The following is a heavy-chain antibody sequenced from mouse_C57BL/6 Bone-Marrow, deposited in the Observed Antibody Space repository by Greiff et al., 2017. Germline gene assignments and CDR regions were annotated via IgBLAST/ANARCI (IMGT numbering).Heavy chain of an antibody. Sequence: EVQGVESGAELVRPGASVKLSCTASGFNIKDDYMHWVKQRPEQGLEWIGWIDPENGDTEYASKFQGKATITADTSSNTAYLQLSSLTSEDTAVYYCTTYLYYYGSSSFAYWGQGTLVTVSA. D-gene: IGHD1-1*01. CDR2: IDPENGDT. J-gene: IGHJ3*01. V-gene: IGHV14-4*01. CDR3: TTYLYYYGSSSFAY. CDR1: GFNIKDDY.